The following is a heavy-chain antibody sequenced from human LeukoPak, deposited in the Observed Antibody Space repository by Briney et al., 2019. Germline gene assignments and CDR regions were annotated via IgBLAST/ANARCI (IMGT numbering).Heavy chain of an antibody. V-gene: IGHV3-33*01. Sequence: GGSLRLSCAASGFTFSSYGMHWVRQAPGKGLEWVAVIWYDGSNKYYADSVKGRFTISRDNSKNTLYLQMNSLRAEDTAVYCCARDMTAAKLPYYYYYGMDVWGQGTTVTVSS. D-gene: IGHD6-13*01. J-gene: IGHJ6*02. CDR2: IWYDGSNK. CDR1: GFTFSSYG. CDR3: ARDMTAAKLPYYYYYGMDV.